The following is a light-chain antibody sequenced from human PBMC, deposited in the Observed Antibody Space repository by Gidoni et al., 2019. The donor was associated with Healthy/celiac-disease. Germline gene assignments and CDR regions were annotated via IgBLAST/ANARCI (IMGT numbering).Light chain of an antibody. V-gene: IGKV1-9*01. J-gene: IGKJ3*01. Sequence: DIQLTQSPSFLSASVGDRVTITCRASQGSSSYLAWYQQKPGKAPKLLIDAASTLQIGVASRCSGSGSGTEFTLTIRSLQPEDFATYYREQINSYPPTFGPGTKVDIK. CDR1: QGSSSY. CDR2: AAS. CDR3: EQINSYPPT.